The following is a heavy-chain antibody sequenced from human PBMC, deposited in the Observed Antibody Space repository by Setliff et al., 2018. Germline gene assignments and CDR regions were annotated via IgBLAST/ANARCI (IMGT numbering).Heavy chain of an antibody. CDR2: IYYSGSS. Sequence: SETLSLTCTVSGGSISSPSYFWGWVRQPPGKEMEWIATIYYSGSSYYNPSLKSRLTISVDTSKNLFSLKLSSVTTADTAVYYCARHYGGGYKHFDYWGQGTLVTVS. J-gene: IGHJ4*02. V-gene: IGHV4-39*01. D-gene: IGHD5-12*01. CDR3: ARHYGGGYKHFDY. CDR1: GGSISSPSYF.